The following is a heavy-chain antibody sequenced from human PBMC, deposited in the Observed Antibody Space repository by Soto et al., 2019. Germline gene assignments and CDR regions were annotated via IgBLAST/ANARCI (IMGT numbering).Heavy chain of an antibody. CDR3: ARDISSSGLYYYYGMDV. V-gene: IGHV1-8*01. CDR1: GYTFTSYD. J-gene: IGHJ6*02. D-gene: IGHD6-6*01. Sequence: QVQLVQSGAEVKKPGASVKVSCKASGYTFTSYDINWVRQATGQGLEWMGWMNPNSGNTGYAQKFQGRVTMTRNTSISTVYMELSSLRSEDTAVYYCARDISSSGLYYYYGMDVWGQGTTVTVSS. CDR2: MNPNSGNT.